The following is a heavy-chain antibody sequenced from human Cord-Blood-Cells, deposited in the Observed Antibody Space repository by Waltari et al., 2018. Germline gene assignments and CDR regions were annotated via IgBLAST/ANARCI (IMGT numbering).Heavy chain of an antibody. J-gene: IGHJ4*02. D-gene: IGHD6-6*01. CDR3: ARMQRSKKAAPYFDY. CDR1: GGSFSGYY. V-gene: IGHV4-34*01. Sequence: QVQLQQWGAGLLKPSETLSLTCAVYGGSFSGYYWSWIRQPPGKGLEWSGEINHSGSTNYNPALKSRGTISVDTSKNQFSLKLSSVTAADTAVYYCARMQRSKKAAPYFDYWGQGTLVTVSS. CDR2: INHSGST.